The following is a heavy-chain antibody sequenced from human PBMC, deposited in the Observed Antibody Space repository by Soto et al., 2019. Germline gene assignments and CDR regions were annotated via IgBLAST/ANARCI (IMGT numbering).Heavy chain of an antibody. J-gene: IGHJ4*02. CDR1: GFTVSANY. CDR2: MYSVGTT. V-gene: IGHV3-66*01. D-gene: IGHD4-17*01. Sequence: EVQLVESGGGLVQPGGSLRLSCAASGFTVSANYMSWVRQAPGKGLEWVSAMYSVGTTYYADSVKGRFTISRDNSKNTLYLQMNSLRAEDTAVYYCAGAVSHERYFDYWGQGTLVTVSS. CDR3: AGAVSHERYFDY.